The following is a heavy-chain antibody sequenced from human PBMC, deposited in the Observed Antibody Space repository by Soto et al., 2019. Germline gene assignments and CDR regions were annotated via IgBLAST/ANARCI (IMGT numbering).Heavy chain of an antibody. J-gene: IGHJ6*03. Sequence: ASVKVSCKASGGTFSSYTISWVRQAPGQGLEWMGRIIPILGIANYAQKFQGRVTITADKSTSTAYMELSSLRAEDTAVYFCAKEGFSSLYQYYMDVWGKGTTVTVSS. CDR3: AKEGFSSLYQYYMDV. V-gene: IGHV1-69*04. D-gene: IGHD2-15*01. CDR1: GGTFSSYT. CDR2: IIPILGIA.